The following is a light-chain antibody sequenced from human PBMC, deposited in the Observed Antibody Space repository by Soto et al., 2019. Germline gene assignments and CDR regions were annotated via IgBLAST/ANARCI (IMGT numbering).Light chain of an antibody. CDR3: QQRSNWPT. J-gene: IGKJ5*01. CDR1: QSISSN. V-gene: IGKV3-11*01. CDR2: GAS. Sequence: EIVMTQSPATLSSSPVERYTLSCRASQSISSNLAWYQQKPGQAPRLLIYGASSRATGIPARFSGSGSGTDFTLTISSLEPEDFAVYYCQQRSNWPTFGQGTRLEIK.